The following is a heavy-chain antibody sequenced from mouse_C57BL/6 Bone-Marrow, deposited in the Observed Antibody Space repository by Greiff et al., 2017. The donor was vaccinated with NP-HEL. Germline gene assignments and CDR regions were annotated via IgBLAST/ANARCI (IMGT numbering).Heavy chain of an antibody. V-gene: IGHV1-81*01. D-gene: IGHD4-1*01. CDR1: GYTFTSYG. CDR3: ALTGCFAY. Sequence: VQLQQSGAELARPGASVKLSCKASGYTFTSYGISWVKQRTGQGLEWIGEIYPRSGNTYYNEKFKGKATLTVDKSSSTAYMLLSSLTSEDSAVYFCALTGCFAYWGQGTLVTVSA. J-gene: IGHJ3*01. CDR2: IYPRSGNT.